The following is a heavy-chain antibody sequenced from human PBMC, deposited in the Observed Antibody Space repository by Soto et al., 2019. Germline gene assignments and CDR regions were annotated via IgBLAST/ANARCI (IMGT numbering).Heavy chain of an antibody. CDR3: ARPSGSYLYYFDY. Sequence: SETLSLTCTVSGGSISSSSYYWGWIRQPPGKGLEWIGSIYYSGGTYYNPSLKSRVTISVDTSKNHFSLKLSSVTAADTAVYYCARPSGSYLYYFDYWGQGTRVTVS. CDR1: GGSISSSSYY. V-gene: IGHV4-39*01. CDR2: IYYSGGT. D-gene: IGHD1-26*01. J-gene: IGHJ4*02.